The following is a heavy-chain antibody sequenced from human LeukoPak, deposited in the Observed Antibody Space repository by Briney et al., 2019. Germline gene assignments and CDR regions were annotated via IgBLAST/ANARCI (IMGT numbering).Heavy chain of an antibody. Sequence: GRSPRLSCAASGFTFSSYGMHWVRQAPGKGLEWVAVIWYDGSNKYYADSVKGRFTISRDNSKNTLYLQMNSLRAEDTAVYYCAKGLLEGFDYWGQGTLVTVSS. D-gene: IGHD3-3*01. J-gene: IGHJ4*02. CDR1: GFTFSSYG. V-gene: IGHV3-33*06. CDR2: IWYDGSNK. CDR3: AKGLLEGFDY.